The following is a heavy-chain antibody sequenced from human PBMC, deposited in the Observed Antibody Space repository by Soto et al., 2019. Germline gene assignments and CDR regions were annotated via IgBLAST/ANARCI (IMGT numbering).Heavy chain of an antibody. V-gene: IGHV1-69*01. CDR2: IIPIFGTA. CDR1: GYMFITYG. Sequence: GASVKFSCKASGYMFITYGFNWVRQAPGQGLEWMGGIIPIFGTANYAQKFQGRVTITADESTSTAYMELSSLRSEDTAVYYCARGPGPNGGYGMDVWGQGTTVTVSS. D-gene: IGHD7-27*01. J-gene: IGHJ6*02. CDR3: ARGPGPNGGYGMDV.